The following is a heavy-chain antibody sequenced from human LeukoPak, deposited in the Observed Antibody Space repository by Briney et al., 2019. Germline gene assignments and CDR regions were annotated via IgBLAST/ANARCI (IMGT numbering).Heavy chain of an antibody. Sequence: PGGSLRLSCVASGFTFDDYAMHWVRQAPGKGLEWVAGINWNSGAVYADSLKGRLTISRDNAKNSLFLQMNSLKTEDAAFYYCAKGARSSSGYTTDWGQGILVTVSS. D-gene: IGHD3-22*01. V-gene: IGHV3-9*01. CDR1: GFTFDDYA. CDR3: AKGARSSSGYTTD. CDR2: INWNSGA. J-gene: IGHJ4*02.